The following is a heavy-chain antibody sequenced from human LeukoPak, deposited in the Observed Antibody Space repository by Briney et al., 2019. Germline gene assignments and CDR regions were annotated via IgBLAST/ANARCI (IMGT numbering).Heavy chain of an antibody. J-gene: IGHJ3*02. CDR2: IDSDGSST. CDR1: GFTFSSYW. D-gene: IGHD2/OR15-2a*01. Sequence: GGSLRLSCAVSGFTFSSYWMHWVRQAPGKGPEWVSRIDSDGSSTIYADSVKGRFTISRDNSKNTLYLQMNSLRAEDTAVYYCARLSGYAFDIWGPGTMVTVSS. CDR3: ARLSGYAFDI. V-gene: IGHV3-74*01.